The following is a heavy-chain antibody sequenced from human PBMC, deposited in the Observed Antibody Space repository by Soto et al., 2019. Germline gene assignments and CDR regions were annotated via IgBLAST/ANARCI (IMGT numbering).Heavy chain of an antibody. CDR3: ARDNPKLAAPSYYYYYGMDV. Sequence: QVQLVQSGAEVKKPGSSVKVSCKASGGTFSSYAISWVRQAPGQGLEWMGGIIPIFGTANYEQKFQGRVTMTADESTSTAYMERGSLRSEDTAVYYCARDNPKLAAPSYYYYYGMDVWGQGTTVTVSS. D-gene: IGHD6-6*01. V-gene: IGHV1-69*12. CDR2: IIPIFGTA. CDR1: GGTFSSYA. J-gene: IGHJ6*02.